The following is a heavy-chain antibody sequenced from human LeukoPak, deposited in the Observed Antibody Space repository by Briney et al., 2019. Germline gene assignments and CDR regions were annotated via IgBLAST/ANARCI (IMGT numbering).Heavy chain of an antibody. V-gene: IGHV3-NL1*01. CDR3: ARSGGDYDFWSGYFVSDSHFDY. J-gene: IGHJ4*02. D-gene: IGHD3-3*01. CDR1: GFTFSSYS. Sequence: GGSLRLSCAASGFTFSSYSMNWVRQAPGKGLEWVSGIYTNSRDTRYADSVKGRFTISRDNSKNTLYLQMNSLRAEDTAVYYCARSGGDYDFWSGYFVSDSHFDYWGQGTLVTVSS. CDR2: IYTNSRDT.